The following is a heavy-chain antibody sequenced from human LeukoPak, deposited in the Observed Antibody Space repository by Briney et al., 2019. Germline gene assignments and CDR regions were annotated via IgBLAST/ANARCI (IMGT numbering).Heavy chain of an antibody. D-gene: IGHD3-22*01. V-gene: IGHV3-23*01. Sequence: GGSLRLSCAASGFTFRNYAMSWVRQAPGKGLEWVSAISGSGGSTYYADSVKGRFTISRDNPKNTLSLQMNSLRAEDTAVYYCAKDSATMILMIRTTPRGQFDYWGQGALVTVSS. J-gene: IGHJ4*02. CDR1: GFTFRNYA. CDR3: AKDSATMILMIRTTPRGQFDY. CDR2: ISGSGGST.